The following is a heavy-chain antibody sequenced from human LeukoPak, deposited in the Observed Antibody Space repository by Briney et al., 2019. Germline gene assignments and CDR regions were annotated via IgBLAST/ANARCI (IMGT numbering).Heavy chain of an antibody. V-gene: IGHV1-69*05. Sequence: GASVQVSCKASGGTFSSYAISWVRQAPGQGLEWMGGIIPIFGTANYAQKFQGRVTITTDESTSTAYMELSSLRSEDTAVYYCARGPSRNNWFDPWGQGTLVTVSS. CDR3: ARGPSRNNWFDP. CDR1: GGTFSSYA. CDR2: IIPIFGTA. J-gene: IGHJ5*02.